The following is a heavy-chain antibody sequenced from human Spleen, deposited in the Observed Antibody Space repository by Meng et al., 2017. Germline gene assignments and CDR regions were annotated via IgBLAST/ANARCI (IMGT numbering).Heavy chain of an antibody. Sequence: GESLKISCAASGFTFSDYYMSWIRQAPGKGLEGISYISGSGTTIFYADSVKGRFTISRDNAKNSLYLQMSSLRAEDTAVYYCARDRRYSDNTAYYPYALDIWGQGTMVTVSS. J-gene: IGHJ3*02. CDR2: ISGSGTTI. CDR1: GFTFSDYY. V-gene: IGHV3-11*01. CDR3: ARDRRYSDNTAYYPYALDI. D-gene: IGHD3-22*01.